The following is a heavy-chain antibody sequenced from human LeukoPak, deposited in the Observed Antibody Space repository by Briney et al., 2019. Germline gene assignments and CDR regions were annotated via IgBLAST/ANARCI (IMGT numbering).Heavy chain of an antibody. J-gene: IGHJ4*02. CDR1: GFTFSSYS. V-gene: IGHV3-21*04. Sequence: GGSLRLSCAASGFTFSSYSTNWVRQAPGKGLEWVSSISSSSYIYYADSVKGRFTISRDNAKNSLYLQMNSLRAEDTAVYYCAKGSIAAAGLFDYWGQGTLVTVSS. CDR3: AKGSIAAAGLFDY. D-gene: IGHD6-13*01. CDR2: ISSSSYI.